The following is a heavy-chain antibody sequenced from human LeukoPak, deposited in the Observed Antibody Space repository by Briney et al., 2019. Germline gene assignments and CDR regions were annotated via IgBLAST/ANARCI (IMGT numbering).Heavy chain of an antibody. CDR3: ARPQDILTGYSTPSAAFDI. Sequence: GESLKISCKGSGYSFTSYWISWVRQMPGKGLEWMGRIDPSDSYTNYSPSFQGHVTISADKSISTAYLQWSSLKASDTAMYYCARPQDILTGYSTPSAAFDIWGQGTMVTVSS. J-gene: IGHJ3*02. V-gene: IGHV5-10-1*01. CDR1: GYSFTSYW. D-gene: IGHD3-9*01. CDR2: IDPSDSYT.